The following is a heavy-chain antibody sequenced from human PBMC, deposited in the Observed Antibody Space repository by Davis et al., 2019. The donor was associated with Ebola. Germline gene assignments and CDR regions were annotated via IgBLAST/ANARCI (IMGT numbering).Heavy chain of an antibody. V-gene: IGHV1-8*01. J-gene: IGHJ5*02. CDR2: MNPNSGNT. CDR1: GYTFTSYD. CDR3: ARAPSYRSSKWDWLDP. D-gene: IGHD1-26*01. Sequence: AASVKVSCKPSGYTFTSYDINWVRQATGQGLEWMGWMNPNSGNTGYAQKFQGRVTMTRNTSISTAYMELSSLRFEDTAVYYCARAPSYRSSKWDWLDPWGQGTLVTVSS.